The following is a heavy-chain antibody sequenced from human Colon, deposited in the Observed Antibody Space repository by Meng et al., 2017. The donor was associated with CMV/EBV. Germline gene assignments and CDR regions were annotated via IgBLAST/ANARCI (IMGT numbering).Heavy chain of an antibody. J-gene: IGHJ3*01. D-gene: IGHD6-13*01. Sequence: GESLKISCAASGFTFSSYWMHWVRQAPGKGLVWVSRINSDGNSTSFADSVKGRFTISRDNAKNTLYLQMNSLRDEDTAVYYCARGGFSGSWPKNDGFDVWGQRTMVTVSS. CDR1: GFTFSSYW. CDR2: INSDGNST. V-gene: IGHV3-74*01. CDR3: ARGGFSGSWPKNDGFDV.